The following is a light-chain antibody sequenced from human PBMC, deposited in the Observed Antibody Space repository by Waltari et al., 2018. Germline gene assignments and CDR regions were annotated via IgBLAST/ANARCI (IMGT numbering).Light chain of an antibody. J-gene: IGKJ2*01. CDR3: QQYGSSPLYT. Sequence: EIVLTQSPGTLSLSPGERATLSCRASQSVSSSYLAWYQQKPGQAPRLLIYGASSRAIGIPDRFSGSGSGTDFTLTISRLEPEDFAVYSCQQYGSSPLYTFGQGT. CDR2: GAS. V-gene: IGKV3-20*01. CDR1: QSVSSSY.